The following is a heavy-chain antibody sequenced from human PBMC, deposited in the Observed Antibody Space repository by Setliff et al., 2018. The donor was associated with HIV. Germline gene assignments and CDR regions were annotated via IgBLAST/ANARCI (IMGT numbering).Heavy chain of an antibody. CDR1: GFTFSDYY. J-gene: IGHJ4*02. D-gene: IGHD3-16*02. V-gene: IGHV4-59*01. CDR2: IHYSGST. Sequence: GSLRLSCAASGFTFSDYYMSWIRQAPGKGLEWIGYIHYSGSTNYNPSLKTRVTISLDTSRNQFSLSLSSVTAADTAVYYCARGGPSSRYFDSWGQGTLVTVSS. CDR3: ARGGPSSRYFDS.